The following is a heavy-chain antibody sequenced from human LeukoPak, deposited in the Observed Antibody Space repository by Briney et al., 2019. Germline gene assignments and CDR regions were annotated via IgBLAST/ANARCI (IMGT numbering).Heavy chain of an antibody. V-gene: IGHV4-30-2*03. CDR1: GDSISSGGYS. CDR3: ARGLYASGWFHFDY. J-gene: IGHJ4*02. D-gene: IGHD6-19*01. Sequence: SQTLSLTCAVSGDSISSGGYSWGRIRQPPGKGLEWIGSIYYSGITYYNPSLKSRVTISVDTSKNQFSLTLTSVTAADTGEYYCARGLYASGWFHFDYWGQGTLVTVSS. CDR2: IYYSGIT.